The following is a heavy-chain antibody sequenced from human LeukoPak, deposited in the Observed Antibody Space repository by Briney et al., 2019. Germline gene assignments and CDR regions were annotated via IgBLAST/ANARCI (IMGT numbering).Heavy chain of an antibody. V-gene: IGHV1-46*01. D-gene: IGHD3-10*01. Sequence: ASVKVSCKASGYNFISYYMHWVRQAPGQGLEWMGIINPSGGSSSYAQKFQGRVTMTRDTSTSTVYMELSSLRSEDTAVYYCARARRDRITMVREFDYWGQGTLVTVSS. CDR1: GYNFISYY. CDR2: INPSGGSS. J-gene: IGHJ4*02. CDR3: ARARRDRITMVREFDY.